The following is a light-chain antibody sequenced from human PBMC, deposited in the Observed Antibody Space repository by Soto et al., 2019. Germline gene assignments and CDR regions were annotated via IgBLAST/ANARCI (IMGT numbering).Light chain of an antibody. CDR3: QEYNSYSNA. Sequence: DIQMTQSPSTLSASVGDRVTITCRASQSISSWLAWYQQKPGTAPKLLIYDASSLGSGVPSRFSGIASRTEVTLTISSLQPDDFATYYCQEYNSYSNAFGQGTKLEIK. J-gene: IGKJ2*01. V-gene: IGKV1-5*01. CDR1: QSISSW. CDR2: DAS.